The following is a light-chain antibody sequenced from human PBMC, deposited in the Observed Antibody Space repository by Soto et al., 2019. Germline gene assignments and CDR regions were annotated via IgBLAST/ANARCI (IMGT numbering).Light chain of an antibody. V-gene: IGLV2-14*01. CDR1: SSDVGGYNY. Sequence: QSVLTQPASVSGSPGQSITICCTGTSSDVGGYNYVSWYQQHPGKAPKLIIYEVSNRPSGVSNHFSGSKSGNTASLTISGLQAEAEADYYSSSYPSSSTHVFGTGTKVTVL. J-gene: IGLJ1*01. CDR3: SSYPSSSTHV. CDR2: EVS.